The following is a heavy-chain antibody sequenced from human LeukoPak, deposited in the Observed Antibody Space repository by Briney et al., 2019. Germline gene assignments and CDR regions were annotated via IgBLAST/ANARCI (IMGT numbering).Heavy chain of an antibody. D-gene: IGHD5-12*01. CDR1: GYTFTSYD. CDR3: ARWRVDIHYYYYMDV. Sequence: ASVKVSCKASGYTFTSYDINWVRQATGQGLEWMGWMNPNSGNTGYAQKFQGRVTKTRNTSISTAYMELSSLRSEDTAVYYCARWRVDIHYYYYMDVWGKGTTVTVSS. V-gene: IGHV1-8*01. CDR2: MNPNSGNT. J-gene: IGHJ6*03.